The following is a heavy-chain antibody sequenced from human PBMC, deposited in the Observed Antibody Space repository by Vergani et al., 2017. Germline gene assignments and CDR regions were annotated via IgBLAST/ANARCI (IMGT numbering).Heavy chain of an antibody. D-gene: IGHD5-12*01. CDR3: ARGLRGGYSGYRMLLDY. Sequence: QLQLQESGPGLVKPSETLSLTCTVSGGSISSSSYYWGWIRQPPGKGLEWIGSIYYSGSTYYNPSLKSRVTISVDTSKNQFSLKLSSVTAADTAVYYCARGLRGGYSGYRMLLDYWGQGTLVTVSS. J-gene: IGHJ4*02. CDR2: IYYSGST. V-gene: IGHV4-39*07. CDR1: GGSISSSSYY.